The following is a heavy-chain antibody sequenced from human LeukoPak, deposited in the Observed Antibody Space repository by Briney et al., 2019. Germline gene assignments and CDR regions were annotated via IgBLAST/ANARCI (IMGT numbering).Heavy chain of an antibody. Sequence: GGSMRLSCAASGFTFDDYAMHWVRQAPGKSLEWVSGISWNSGSIGYADSVKGRFTISRDNAKNSLYLQMNSLRAEDTALYYCAKDMRRYSSSLENWFDPWGQGTLVSVSS. CDR2: ISWNSGSI. CDR3: AKDMRRYSSSLENWFDP. V-gene: IGHV3-9*01. J-gene: IGHJ5*02. D-gene: IGHD6-6*01. CDR1: GFTFDDYA.